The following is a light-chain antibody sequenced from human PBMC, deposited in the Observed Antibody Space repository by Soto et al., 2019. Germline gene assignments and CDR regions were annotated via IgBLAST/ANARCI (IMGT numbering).Light chain of an antibody. CDR3: QKYNSALT. Sequence: DIQMTQSPSSLSASVGDIITITCRASQDISNYLAWYQQKPGKVPKLLIYSASTLQSGVPSRFSGSGSGTDFTLTISSLQPEDVATYFCQKYNSALTFGQGTRLEIK. CDR1: QDISNY. V-gene: IGKV1-27*01. J-gene: IGKJ5*01. CDR2: SAS.